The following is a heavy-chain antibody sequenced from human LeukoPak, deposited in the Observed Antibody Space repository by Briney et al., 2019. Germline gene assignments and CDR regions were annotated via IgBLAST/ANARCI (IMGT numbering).Heavy chain of an antibody. J-gene: IGHJ3*02. CDR3: ARHRADWGWAAFDI. CDR2: IHSSGST. V-gene: IGHV4-4*07. D-gene: IGHD7-27*01. CDR1: GGSISGYY. Sequence: SETLSLTCTVSGGSISGYYWSWIRQPAGKRLEWMGQIHSSGSTIYNPSLKSRVTMSADTSKNQFSLRLSSVTAADTAVYYCARHRADWGWAAFDIWGQGTMVTVSS.